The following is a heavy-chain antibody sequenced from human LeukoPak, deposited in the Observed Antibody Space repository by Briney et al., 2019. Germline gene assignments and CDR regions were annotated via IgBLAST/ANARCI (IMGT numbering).Heavy chain of an antibody. Sequence: SGTLSLTCAVSGGSISSSNWWSWVRQPPGKGLEWIGEIYHSGSTNYNPSLKSRVTISVDKSKNQFSLKLSSVTAADTAVYYCARDIVDSSGWQTASWFDPWGQGTLATVSS. V-gene: IGHV4-4*02. J-gene: IGHJ5*02. D-gene: IGHD6-19*01. CDR3: ARDIVDSSGWQTASWFDP. CDR1: GGSISSSNW. CDR2: IYHSGST.